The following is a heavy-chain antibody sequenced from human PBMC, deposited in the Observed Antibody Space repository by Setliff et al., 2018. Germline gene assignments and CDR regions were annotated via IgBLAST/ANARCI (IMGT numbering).Heavy chain of an antibody. J-gene: IGHJ6*03. V-gene: IGHV1-69*13. CDR2: IIPIFGTA. D-gene: IGHD2-21*01. Sequence: SVKVSCKASGGTFSSYAISWVRQAPGQGLEWMGGIIPIFGTANYAQKFQGRVTSPADESTSTAYMELSSLRSENTAVYYCARRMGPGDWYYYYYMDVWGKGTTVTVSS. CDR1: GGTFSSYA. CDR3: ARRMGPGDWYYYYYMDV.